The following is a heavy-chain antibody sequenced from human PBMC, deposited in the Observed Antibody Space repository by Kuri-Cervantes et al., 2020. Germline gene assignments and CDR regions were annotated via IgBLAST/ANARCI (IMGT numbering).Heavy chain of an antibody. Sequence: SETLSLTCAVYGGSFSGYYWSWIRQPPGKGLEWIGEINHSGSTNYNPSFKSRVTISVDTSKNQFSLKLSSVTAADTAVYYCARDREDIVVVVAANDAFDIWGQGTMVTVSS. D-gene: IGHD2-15*01. J-gene: IGHJ3*02. CDR1: GGSFSGYY. CDR2: INHSGST. CDR3: ARDREDIVVVVAANDAFDI. V-gene: IGHV4-34*01.